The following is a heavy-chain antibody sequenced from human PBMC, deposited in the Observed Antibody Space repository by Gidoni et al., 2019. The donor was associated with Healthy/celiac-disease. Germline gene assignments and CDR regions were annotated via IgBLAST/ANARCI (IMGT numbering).Heavy chain of an antibody. Sequence: QVQLVESGGGLVKPGGSLRLSCAASGVPFHDYNMSWIRQAPGKGLEWVSYISSSGSTIYYADSVKGRFTISRDNAKNSLYLQMNSLRAEDTAVYYCGFRYCSGGSCRGYFDYWGQGTLVTVSS. CDR1: GVPFHDYN. CDR2: ISSSGSTI. CDR3: GFRYCSGGSCRGYFDY. V-gene: IGHV3-11*01. J-gene: IGHJ4*02. D-gene: IGHD2-15*01.